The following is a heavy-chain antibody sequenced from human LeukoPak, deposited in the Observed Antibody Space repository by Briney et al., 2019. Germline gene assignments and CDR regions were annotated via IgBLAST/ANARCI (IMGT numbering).Heavy chain of an antibody. Sequence: GGSLRLSCAASGLTVSTNYMSWVRQAPGKGLEWVSVIYSGGSTYYADSVKGRFTISRDNSKNTLYLQMISLRAEDTAVYYCAKDQGYSYDHYYYYGMDVWGQGTTVTVSS. V-gene: IGHV3-53*05. J-gene: IGHJ6*02. CDR3: AKDQGYSYDHYYYYGMDV. CDR2: IYSGGST. CDR1: GLTVSTNY. D-gene: IGHD5-18*01.